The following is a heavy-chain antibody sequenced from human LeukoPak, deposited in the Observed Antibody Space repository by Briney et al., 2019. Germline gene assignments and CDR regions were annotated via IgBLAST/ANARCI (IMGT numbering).Heavy chain of an antibody. D-gene: IGHD5-18*01. V-gene: IGHV4-38-2*02. Sequence: SETLSLTCTVSGFSISSGDYWGWVRQPPGKGLEWIGSIYHSGSTYYNPSLKSRVTISVDPSKNQFSLKLSSVTAADTAVYYCARGARGYSKTFDYWGQGTLVTVSS. J-gene: IGHJ4*02. CDR3: ARGARGYSKTFDY. CDR2: IYHSGST. CDR1: GFSISSGDY.